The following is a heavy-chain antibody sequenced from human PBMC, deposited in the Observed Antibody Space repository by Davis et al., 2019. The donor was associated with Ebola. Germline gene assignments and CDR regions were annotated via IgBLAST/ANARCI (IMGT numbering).Heavy chain of an antibody. CDR2: ISSSGSTI. CDR1: GFTFSSYE. CDR3: ARGLPNYYYGMDV. V-gene: IGHV3-48*03. J-gene: IGHJ6*02. Sequence: PGGSLRLSCAASGFTFSSYEMNWVRQAPGKGLEWVSYISSSGSTIYYADSVKGRFTISRDNAKNSLYLQMNSLRAEDTAVYYCARGLPNYYYGMDVWGQGTTVTVSS.